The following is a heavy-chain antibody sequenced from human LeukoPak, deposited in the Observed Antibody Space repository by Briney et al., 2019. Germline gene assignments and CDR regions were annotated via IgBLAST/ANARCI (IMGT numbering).Heavy chain of an antibody. CDR1: GGSTSSSSYY. Sequence: PSETLSLTCTVSGGSTSSSSYYWGWIRQPPGKGLEWIGSIYYSGSTYYNPSLKSRVTISVDTSKNQFSLKLSSVTAADTAVYYCAGSITMVRGVIGAFDPWGQGTLVTVSS. J-gene: IGHJ5*02. CDR2: IYYSGST. D-gene: IGHD3-10*01. CDR3: AGSITMVRGVIGAFDP. V-gene: IGHV4-39*07.